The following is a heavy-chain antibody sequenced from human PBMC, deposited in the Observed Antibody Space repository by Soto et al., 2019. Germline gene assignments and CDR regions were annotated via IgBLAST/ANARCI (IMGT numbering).Heavy chain of an antibody. CDR2: ISSGSEYI. CDR3: ATDGAAGSVMEV. D-gene: IGHD6-13*01. V-gene: IGHV3-21*01. CDR1: GFTFSTYG. Sequence: EMQLVESGGGLVKPGGSLRLSCAASGFTFSTYGMNWVRQAPGKGLEWVSSISSGSEYIYYADSLKGRLTISRDNARKSLYLQLNGVRAEDTAVYSCATDGAAGSVMEVWGQGTTVTVSS. J-gene: IGHJ6*02.